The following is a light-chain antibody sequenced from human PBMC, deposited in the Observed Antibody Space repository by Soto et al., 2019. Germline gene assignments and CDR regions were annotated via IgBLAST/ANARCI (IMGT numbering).Light chain of an antibody. J-gene: IGLJ3*02. CDR3: SSHTSTSTL. Sequence: QSALTQPASVSGSPGQSITISCTGTSNDVGAYKYVSWYQQLPGKAPKLMIYEVSNRPSGVSNRFSGSKSGNTASLTISGLQAEDEADYYCSSHTSTSTLFGGGTKVTVL. CDR2: EVS. CDR1: SNDVGAYKY. V-gene: IGLV2-14*01.